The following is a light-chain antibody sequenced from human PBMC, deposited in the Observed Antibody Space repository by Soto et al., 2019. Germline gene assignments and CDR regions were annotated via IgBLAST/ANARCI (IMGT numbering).Light chain of an antibody. CDR2: DAS. CDR1: QSVNRL. V-gene: IGKV3-11*01. Sequence: EIVLTQSPATLSLSPGERATLSCRASQSVNRLLAWYQQKPGQAPRLLIYDASNRANGIPVRFNSSGSGTNLTLIISSLEPEDFAVYVCQQRSKWRTITFCQGTRLEIK. J-gene: IGKJ5*01. CDR3: QQRSKWRTIT.